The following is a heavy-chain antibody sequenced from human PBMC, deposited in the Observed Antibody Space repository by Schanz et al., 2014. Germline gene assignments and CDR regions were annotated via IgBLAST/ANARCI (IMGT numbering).Heavy chain of an antibody. J-gene: IGHJ3*02. CDR3: AKGRFGELSAFDI. CDR2: ISGGGGTT. D-gene: IGHD3-10*01. CDR1: GFAFSSFA. Sequence: VQLVESGGGLVQPGGSLRLSCVASGFAFSSFAMTWVRQAPGRGLEWVSAISGGGGTTYYADSVRGRFTISRDNSKNTLYLQMNSLRPEDTAVYYCAKGRFGELSAFDIWGQGTMVTVSS. V-gene: IGHV3-23*04.